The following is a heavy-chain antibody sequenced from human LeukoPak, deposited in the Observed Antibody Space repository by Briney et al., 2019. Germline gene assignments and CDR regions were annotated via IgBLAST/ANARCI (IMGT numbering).Heavy chain of an antibody. CDR1: GGTFSSYA. D-gene: IGHD2-2*01. CDR3: ACSTLGYCSSTSCYAEDYYYYGMDV. J-gene: IGHJ6*02. V-gene: IGHV1-69*13. Sequence: SVKVSCKASGGTFSSYAISWVRQAPGQGLEWMGGIIPIFGTANYAQKFQGRVTITADESTSTAYMELSSLRSEDTAVYYCACSTLGYCSSTSCYAEDYYYYGMDVWGQGTTVTVSS. CDR2: IIPIFGTA.